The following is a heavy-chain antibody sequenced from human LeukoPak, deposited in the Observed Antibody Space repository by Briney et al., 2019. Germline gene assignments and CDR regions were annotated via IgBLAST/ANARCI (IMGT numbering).Heavy chain of an antibody. D-gene: IGHD3-3*01. CDR1: GYTLTSYG. J-gene: IGHJ6*02. CDR3: AREALGFWSGPNYYYYGMDV. CDR2: ISAYNGNT. V-gene: IGHV1-18*04. Sequence: ASVKVSCKASGYTLTSYGISWVRQAPGQGLEWMGWISAYNGNTNYAQKLQGRVTMTTDTSTSTAYMELRSLRSDDTAVYYCAREALGFWSGPNYYYYGMDVWGQGTTVTVSS.